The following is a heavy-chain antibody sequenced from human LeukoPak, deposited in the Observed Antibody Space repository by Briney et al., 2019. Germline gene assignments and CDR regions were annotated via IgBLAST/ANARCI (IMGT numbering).Heavy chain of an antibody. D-gene: IGHD4-11*01. Sequence: GASVKVSRKNPGYSIAGYYIHWVRQAPGQGLEWMGRLNPNYRDTNFAQRFQGRVTMTRDTTITTAFMELNNLRSDDTAIYYCARGAYDYDAFDIWGQGTMVTVSS. V-gene: IGHV1-2*06. J-gene: IGHJ3*02. CDR2: LNPNYRDT. CDR3: ARGAYDYDAFDI. CDR1: GYSIAGYY.